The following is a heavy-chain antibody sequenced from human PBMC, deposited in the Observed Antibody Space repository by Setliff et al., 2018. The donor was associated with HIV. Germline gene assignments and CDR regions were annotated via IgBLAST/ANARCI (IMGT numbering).Heavy chain of an antibody. CDR2: IIPILGVP. J-gene: IGHJ3*01. CDR3: ARVNSDAFDV. Sequence: ASVKVSCKASGYTFTSYGISWVRQAPGQGLEWMGRIIPILGVPRYAQKFQGRVTITADKSTSTSYMELSSLRSEDTAVYYCARVNSDAFDVGGQGTKVTVSS. V-gene: IGHV1-69*04. CDR1: GYTFTSYG.